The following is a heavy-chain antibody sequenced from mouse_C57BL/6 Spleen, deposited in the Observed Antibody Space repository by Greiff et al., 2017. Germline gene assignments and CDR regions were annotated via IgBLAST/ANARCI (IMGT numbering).Heavy chain of an antibody. J-gene: IGHJ4*01. Sequence: VKLMESGAELVRPGASVKLSCKASGYTFTDYDINWVKQRPGQGLEWIARIYPGSGNTYYNEKFKGKGTLTAEKSSSTAYMQLSSQTAEDSAVYFCASEGIMDDWGQGTSVTVSS. CDR1: GYTFTDYD. CDR3: ASEGIMDD. CDR2: IYPGSGNT. V-gene: IGHV1-76*01.